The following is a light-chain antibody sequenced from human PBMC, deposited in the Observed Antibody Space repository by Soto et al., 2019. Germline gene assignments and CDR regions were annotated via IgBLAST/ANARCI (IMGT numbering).Light chain of an antibody. Sequence: QSALTQPASVSGSPGQSITISCTGTSSDVGGHNYVSWYQQLPGKAPKLMVYDVSHRPSGVSNRFSGSKSGNTASLTISGLQAEDEADYYCSSYTSSSTVVFGGGTKLTVL. CDR1: SSDVGGHNY. CDR2: DVS. V-gene: IGLV2-14*03. CDR3: SSYTSSSTVV. J-gene: IGLJ2*01.